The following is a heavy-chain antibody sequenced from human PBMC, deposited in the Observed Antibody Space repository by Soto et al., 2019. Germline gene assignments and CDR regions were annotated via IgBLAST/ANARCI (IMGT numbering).Heavy chain of an antibody. Sequence: QVQLVQSGAEVKKPGASVKVSCKASGYTFTSYGISWVRQAPGQGLEWMGWISAYNGNTNYAQKLQGRVTMTTDTSTSXXYXEXXSLRSDDTAVYYCARGGPYCSSTSCYADRTNWFDPWGQGTLVTVSS. V-gene: IGHV1-18*01. CDR1: GYTFTSYG. CDR2: ISAYNGNT. D-gene: IGHD2-2*01. CDR3: ARGGPYCSSTSCYADRTNWFDP. J-gene: IGHJ5*02.